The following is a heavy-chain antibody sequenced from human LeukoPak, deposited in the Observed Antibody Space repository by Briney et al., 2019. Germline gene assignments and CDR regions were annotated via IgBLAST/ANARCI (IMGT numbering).Heavy chain of an antibody. Sequence: PSETLSLTCTVSGGSISSSSYYWGWIRQPPGKGLEWIGSIYYSGSTYYNPSLKSRVTISVDTSKNQYSLKLSSLTAADTAVYYCARVIGGSGWYYFDCWGQGTLVTVSS. J-gene: IGHJ4*02. CDR2: IYYSGST. CDR3: ARVIGGSGWYYFDC. V-gene: IGHV4-39*07. D-gene: IGHD6-19*01. CDR1: GGSISSSSYY.